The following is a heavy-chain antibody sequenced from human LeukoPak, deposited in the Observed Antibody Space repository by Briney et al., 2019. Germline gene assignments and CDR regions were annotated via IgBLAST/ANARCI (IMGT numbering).Heavy chain of an antibody. CDR2: ISSSSSTI. V-gene: IGHV3-48*04. D-gene: IGHD4-23*01. Sequence: GGSLRLSCAASGFTFSSYSMNWVRQAPGKGLEWVSYISSSSSTIYNADSVKGRFTISRDNAKNSLYLQMNSLRAEDTAVYYCARLRATTVVGDFDYWGQGTLVTVSS. CDR3: ARLRATTVVGDFDY. J-gene: IGHJ4*02. CDR1: GFTFSSYS.